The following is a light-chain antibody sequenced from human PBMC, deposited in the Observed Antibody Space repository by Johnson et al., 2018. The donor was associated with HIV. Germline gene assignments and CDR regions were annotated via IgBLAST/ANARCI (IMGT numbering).Light chain of an antibody. V-gene: IGLV1-51*01. CDR3: ATWDNSLSAGRNV. CDR2: DND. Sequence: QSVLTQPPSVSAAPGQKVTISCSGSYSNIGDNYVSWHQHLPGTAPKLLIYDNDKRPSGIPDRISGSKSGTSATLGITGLQTGDEADYYCATWDNSLSAGRNVFGTGTKVTVL. CDR1: YSNIGDNY. J-gene: IGLJ1*01.